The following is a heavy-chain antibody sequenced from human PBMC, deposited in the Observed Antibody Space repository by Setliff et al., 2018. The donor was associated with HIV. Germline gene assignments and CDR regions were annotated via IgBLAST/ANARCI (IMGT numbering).Heavy chain of an antibody. V-gene: IGHV1-3*01. Sequence: ASVKVSCKASGYTFTSYAMHWVRQAPGQRLEWMGWINAGNGNTRYSQTFQGRVTITRDTSASTAYMELSSLRSEDTAVHYCARGGGYDVVIYFDYWGQGTLVTVSS. CDR2: INAGNGNT. CDR1: GYTFTSYA. CDR3: ARGGGYDVVIYFDY. J-gene: IGHJ4*02. D-gene: IGHD5-12*01.